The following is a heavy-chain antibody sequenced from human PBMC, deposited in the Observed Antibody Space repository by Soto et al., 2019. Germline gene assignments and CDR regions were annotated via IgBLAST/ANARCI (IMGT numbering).Heavy chain of an antibody. CDR3: ARVVILVPTASTHYYYHMDV. J-gene: IGHJ6*02. CDR1: GGTFSNYA. Sequence: QVQLVQSGAEVRKPGSSVTVSCKASGGTFSNYAISWVRQAPGQGLEWMGGIIPIVGTGSYAQKFQGRVTITSDETTTTAYMELSRLRFEDTAVYYCARVVILVPTASTHYYYHMDVWGPGTTVTVSS. D-gene: IGHD2-2*01. CDR2: IIPIVGTG. V-gene: IGHV1-69*01.